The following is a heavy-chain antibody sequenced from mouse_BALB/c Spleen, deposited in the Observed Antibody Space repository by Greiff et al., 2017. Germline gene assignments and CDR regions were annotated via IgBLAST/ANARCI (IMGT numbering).Heavy chain of an antibody. J-gene: IGHJ2*01. Sequence: VQLKESGPGLVAPSQSLSITCTVSGFSLTSYGVHWVRQPPGKGLEWLGVIWAGGSTNYNSALMSRLSISKDNSKSQVFLKMNSLQTDDTAMYYCARDPPHYGSHYYAMDYWGQGTTLTVSS. V-gene: IGHV2-9*02. CDR1: GFSLTSYG. D-gene: IGHD1-1*01. CDR2: IWAGGST. CDR3: ARDPPHYGSHYYAMDY.